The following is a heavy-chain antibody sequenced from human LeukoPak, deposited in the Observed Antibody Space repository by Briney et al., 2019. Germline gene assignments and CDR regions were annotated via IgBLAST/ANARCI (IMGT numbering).Heavy chain of an antibody. V-gene: IGHV3-23*01. D-gene: IGHD6-13*01. CDR2: ISGSGGST. J-gene: IGHJ4*02. Sequence: GGSLRLSCAASGFTFSSYAMSWVRQAPGKGLEWVSAISGSGGSTYYADSVKGRFTISRDNSKNTPYLQMNSLRAEDTAVYYCAKDLGYSSRPISIDYWGQGTLVTVSS. CDR3: AKDLGYSSRPISIDY. CDR1: GFTFSSYA.